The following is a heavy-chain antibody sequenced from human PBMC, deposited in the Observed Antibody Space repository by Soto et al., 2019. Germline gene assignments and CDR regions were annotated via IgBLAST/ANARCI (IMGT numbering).Heavy chain of an antibody. CDR3: ARALREELPIYDFDS. CDR2: IFWNDER. J-gene: IGHJ4*02. CDR1: GFSLSKARMG. Sequence: QVTLKESGPVLVKPTETLTLTCTVSGFSLSKARMGVSWIRQPPGKALEWLAHIFWNDERSYNTSLKSRLTISRAPSKSQVVLTMTNVDPVDTGTYFCARALREELPIYDFDSWGQGTLVTVSS. D-gene: IGHD1-7*01. V-gene: IGHV2-26*01.